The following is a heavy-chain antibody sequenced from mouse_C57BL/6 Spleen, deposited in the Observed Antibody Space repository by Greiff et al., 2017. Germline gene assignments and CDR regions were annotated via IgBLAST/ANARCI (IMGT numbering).Heavy chain of an antibody. D-gene: IGHD1-1*01. CDR2: IDPSDSYT. CDR1: GYTFTSYW. J-gene: IGHJ2*01. V-gene: IGHV1-59*01. Sequence: QVQLQQPGAELVRPGTSVKLSCKASGYTFTSYWMHWVKQRPGQGLEWIGVIDPSDSYTNYNQKFKGKATLTVDTSSSTAYMQLISLTSEDSAVYYCARYEDYYGSSSSFDYWGQGTTLTVSS. CDR3: ARYEDYYGSSSSFDY.